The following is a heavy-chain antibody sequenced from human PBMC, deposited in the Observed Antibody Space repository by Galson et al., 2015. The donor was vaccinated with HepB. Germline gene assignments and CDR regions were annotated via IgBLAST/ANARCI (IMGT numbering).Heavy chain of an antibody. CDR1: GGSISSSSYY. Sequence: SETLSLTCTVSGGSISSSSYYWGWIRQPPGKGLEWIGSIYYSGSTYYNPSLKSRVTISVDTSKNQFSLKLSSVTAADTSVYYCARRRFSSGYEYYFDYWGQGTLVTVSS. CDR3: ARRRFSSGYEYYFDY. V-gene: IGHV4-39*01. J-gene: IGHJ4*02. CDR2: IYYSGST. D-gene: IGHD5-12*01.